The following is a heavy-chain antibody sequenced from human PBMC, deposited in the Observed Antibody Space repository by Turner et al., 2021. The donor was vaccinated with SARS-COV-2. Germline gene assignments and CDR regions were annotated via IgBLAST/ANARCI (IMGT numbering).Heavy chain of an antibody. J-gene: IGHJ6*02. D-gene: IGHD5-12*01. CDR1: GFTFDDYA. Sequence: EVQLVESGGGLVQPGRSLRLSCAPSGFTFDDYAMHWVRQAPGKGREWGLGSSWNSGSIGYADSVKGRFTISRDNAKNSLYLKMNSLRAEDTALYYCAKDRATGYYYYGMDVWGQGTTVTVSS. CDR2: SSWNSGSI. CDR3: AKDRATGYYYYGMDV. V-gene: IGHV3-9*01.